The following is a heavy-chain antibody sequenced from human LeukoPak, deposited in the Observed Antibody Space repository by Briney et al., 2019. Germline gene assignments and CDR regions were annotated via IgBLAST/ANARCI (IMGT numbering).Heavy chain of an antibody. CDR2: IKQDGSEK. J-gene: IGHJ4*02. CDR3: ARIRRGYGVH. V-gene: IGHV3-7*01. Sequence: GGSLRLSCAASGFTSSSYWMSWVRQAPGKGLEWVANIKQDGSEKYYVDSVKGRFTISRDNAKNSLYLQMNSLRAEDTAVYYCARIRRGYGVHWGQGTLVTVSS. CDR1: GFTSSSYW. D-gene: IGHD5-12*01.